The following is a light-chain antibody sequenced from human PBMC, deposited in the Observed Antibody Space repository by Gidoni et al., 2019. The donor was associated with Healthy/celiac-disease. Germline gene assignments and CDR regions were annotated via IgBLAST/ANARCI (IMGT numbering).Light chain of an antibody. Sequence: QSALTQPASVPGSPGQSITISCTGTSSDVGSYNLVSWYQQHPGKAPKLMIYDVSKRPSGVSNRFSGSKSGNTASLTISGLQAEDEADYYCCSYAGSSTLFGGGTKLTVL. V-gene: IGLV2-23*02. CDR3: CSYAGSSTL. CDR1: SSDVGSYNL. CDR2: DVS. J-gene: IGLJ2*01.